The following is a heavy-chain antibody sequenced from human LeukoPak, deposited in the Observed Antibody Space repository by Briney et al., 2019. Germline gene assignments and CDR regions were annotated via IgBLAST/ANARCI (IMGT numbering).Heavy chain of an antibody. CDR2: IGSTGGT. Sequence: GGSLRLSCAASGFTFSNYALSWVRQAPGKGLEWVSIIGSTGGTYYAGSVKGRFTISRDNSKNTLYLQMDSLSADDTAVYYCARRSDGESYYMDYWGKGTTVTVSS. CDR1: GFTFSNYA. D-gene: IGHD2-15*01. J-gene: IGHJ6*03. CDR3: ARRSDGESYYMDY. V-gene: IGHV3-23*01.